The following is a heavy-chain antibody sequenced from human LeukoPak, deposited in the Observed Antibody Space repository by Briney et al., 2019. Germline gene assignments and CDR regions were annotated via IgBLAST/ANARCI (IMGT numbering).Heavy chain of an antibody. CDR1: GFTFSSYW. Sequence: GGSLRLSCAASGFTFSSYWMHWVRQAPGKGLVWVSRINSDGSSTSYADSVKGRFTISRDNSKNTLYLQMNSLRAEDTAVYYCAKDQYDSGLFDYWGQGTLVTVSS. CDR3: AKDQYDSGLFDY. CDR2: INSDGSST. J-gene: IGHJ4*02. D-gene: IGHD3-22*01. V-gene: IGHV3-74*01.